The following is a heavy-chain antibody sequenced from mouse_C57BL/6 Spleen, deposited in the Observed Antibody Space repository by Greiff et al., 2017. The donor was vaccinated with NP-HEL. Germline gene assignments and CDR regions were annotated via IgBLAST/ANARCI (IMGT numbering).Heavy chain of an antibody. CDR3: ARRDGYGGDY. CDR1: GYAFTNYL. J-gene: IGHJ4*01. D-gene: IGHD2-2*01. V-gene: IGHV1-54*01. Sequence: QVQLKESGAELVRPGTSVKVSCKASGYAFTNYLIEWVKQRPGQGLEWIGVINPGSGGTNYNEKFKGKATLTADKSSSTAYMQLSSLTTEDSAIYYCARRDGYGGDYWGQGTSVTVSS. CDR2: INPGSGGT.